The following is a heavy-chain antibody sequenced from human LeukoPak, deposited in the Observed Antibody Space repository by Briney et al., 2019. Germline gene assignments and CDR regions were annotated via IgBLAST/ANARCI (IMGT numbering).Heavy chain of an antibody. J-gene: IGHJ4*02. D-gene: IGHD3-10*01. Sequence: AGGSLRLSCAASGFSFSTYAMSWVRQAPGKGLEWVSAISGSGGSTYYADSVKGRFTIFRDNSKNTLYLQMNSLRAEDTAVYYCAKDQSNYGSGNLDYWGQGTLVTVSS. CDR2: ISGSGGST. CDR1: GFSFSTYA. CDR3: AKDQSNYGSGNLDY. V-gene: IGHV3-23*01.